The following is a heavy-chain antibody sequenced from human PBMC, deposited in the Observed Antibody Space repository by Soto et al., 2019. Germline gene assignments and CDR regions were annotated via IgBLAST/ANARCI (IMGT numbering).Heavy chain of an antibody. CDR2: ISTSGATR. Sequence: EVQLVESGGGLVQPGGSLRLSCVASGFTFSTDSMNWVRQAPGKGLEWVAHISTSGATRYYADSVKGRFTISRDNAKTSLDLRMDSLRNVDTAVYYCARFFGSGFDYWGQGTLVTVSS. V-gene: IGHV3-48*02. J-gene: IGHJ4*02. CDR1: GFTFSTDS. D-gene: IGHD6-19*01. CDR3: ARFFGSGFDY.